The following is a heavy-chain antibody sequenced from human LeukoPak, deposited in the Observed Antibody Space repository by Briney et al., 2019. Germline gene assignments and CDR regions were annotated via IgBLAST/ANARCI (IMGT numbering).Heavy chain of an antibody. Sequence: GGSLRLSCAASGFTFSSYGMNWVRQAPGKGLEWVSSISSSSSYIYYADSVKGRFTITRDNAKNSLYLQMNSLRAEDTAVYYCARDYDSSGYHKSPAYYFDYWGQGTLVTVSS. CDR3: ARDYDSSGYHKSPAYYFDY. J-gene: IGHJ4*02. CDR1: GFTFSSYG. V-gene: IGHV3-21*04. CDR2: ISSSSSYI. D-gene: IGHD3-22*01.